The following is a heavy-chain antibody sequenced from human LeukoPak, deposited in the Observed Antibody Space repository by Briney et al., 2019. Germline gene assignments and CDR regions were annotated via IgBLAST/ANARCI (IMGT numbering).Heavy chain of an antibody. Sequence: SETLSLTCAVYGGSFSGYYWSWIRQPQGKGLEWIGEINHSGSTNYNPSLKSRVTISIDTSKNQFSLKLSSVTAADTAVYYCARDVGGYRYGYRPTELYWYFDLWGRGTLVTVSS. CDR1: GGSFSGYY. CDR2: INHSGST. J-gene: IGHJ2*01. CDR3: ARDVGGYRYGYRPTELYWYFDL. V-gene: IGHV4-34*01. D-gene: IGHD5-18*01.